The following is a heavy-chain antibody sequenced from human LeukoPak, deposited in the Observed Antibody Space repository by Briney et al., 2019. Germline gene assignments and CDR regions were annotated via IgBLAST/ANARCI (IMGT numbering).Heavy chain of an antibody. CDR1: GGSISTTDFD. CDR3: ARFKGGTGFDY. V-gene: IGHV4-39*01. CDR2: ISSSGKS. Sequence: SVTLSLTCAVSGGSISTTDFDWAWIRQPPGQGLEWIATISSSGKSYYNPYLMSRVTISVDTSKNQFSLDVTSVTAADTGLFYCARFKGGTGFDYWGRGILVIVS. D-gene: IGHD1-26*01. J-gene: IGHJ4*02.